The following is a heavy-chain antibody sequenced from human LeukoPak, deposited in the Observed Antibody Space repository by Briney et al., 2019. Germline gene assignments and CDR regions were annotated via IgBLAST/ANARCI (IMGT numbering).Heavy chain of an antibody. J-gene: IGHJ4*02. V-gene: IGHV3-23*01. CDR1: GFTFSSYA. CDR2: ISGSGGST. Sequence: GGSLRLSCAASGFTFSSYAMSWVRQAPGEGLEWVSAISGSGGSTYYADSVKGRFTISRDNSKNTLYLQMNSLRAEDTAVYYCAKAGGIVVVPAATPVWGQGTLVTVSS. D-gene: IGHD2-2*01. CDR3: AKAGGIVVVPAATPV.